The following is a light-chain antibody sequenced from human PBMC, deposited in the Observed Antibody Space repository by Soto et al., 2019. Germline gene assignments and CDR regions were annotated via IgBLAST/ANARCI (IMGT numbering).Light chain of an antibody. CDR2: GNN. J-gene: IGLJ3*02. V-gene: IGLV1-40*01. CDR1: ASSIAARYD. Sequence: QSVLTQPPSVSGAPGQRVTISCTGTASSIAARYDVHWYQQIPGKAPKLLIYGNNNRPSGVPDRFSASKSGISASLAITGLQADDEADYYCQSYDNSLNEWVFGGGTQLTV. CDR3: QSYDNSLNEWV.